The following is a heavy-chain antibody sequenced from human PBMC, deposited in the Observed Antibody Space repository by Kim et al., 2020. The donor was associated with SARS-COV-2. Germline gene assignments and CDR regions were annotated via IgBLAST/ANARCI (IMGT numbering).Heavy chain of an antibody. CDR3: ARDGIIAVAGTFDY. J-gene: IGHJ4*02. CDR2: ISSSGSTI. D-gene: IGHD6-19*01. V-gene: IGHV3-48*03. Sequence: GGSLRLSCAASGFTFSSYEMNWVRQAPGKGLEWVSYISSSGSTIYYADSVKGRFTISRDNAKNSLYLQMNRLRAEDTAVYYCARDGIIAVAGTFDYWGQGTLVTVSS. CDR1: GFTFSSYE.